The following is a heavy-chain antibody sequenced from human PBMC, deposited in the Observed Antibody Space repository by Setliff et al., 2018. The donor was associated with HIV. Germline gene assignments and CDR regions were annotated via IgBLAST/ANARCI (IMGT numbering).Heavy chain of an antibody. CDR3: ARGGTVSADFDS. V-gene: IGHV4-39*07. Sequence: SETLSLTCTVSRDSIRNGAYYWGWIRQPPGKGLEWIGSIYYSGSAYYNPSFKSRVTLSVDTSENQFSLRLSSVAAADTAVYFCARGGTVSADFDSWGQGTLVTVS. CDR1: RDSIRNGAYY. J-gene: IGHJ4*02. D-gene: IGHD6-19*01. CDR2: IYYSGSA.